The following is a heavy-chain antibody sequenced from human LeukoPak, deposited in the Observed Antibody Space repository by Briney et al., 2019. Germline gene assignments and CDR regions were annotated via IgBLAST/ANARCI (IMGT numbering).Heavy chain of an antibody. CDR3: ATLGAYNWNYDGMDV. Sequence: SETLSLTCTVSGGSISSYYWSWIRQPPGKGLEWIGYIYYSGSTNYNPSLKSRVTISVDTSKNQFSLKLSSVTAAGPAVYYCATLGAYNWNYDGMDVWGQGTTVTVSS. V-gene: IGHV4-59*01. D-gene: IGHD1-20*01. CDR1: GGSISSYY. J-gene: IGHJ6*02. CDR2: IYYSGST.